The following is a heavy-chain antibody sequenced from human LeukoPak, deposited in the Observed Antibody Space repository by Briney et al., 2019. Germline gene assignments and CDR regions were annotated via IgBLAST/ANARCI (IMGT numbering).Heavy chain of an antibody. D-gene: IGHD6-6*01. Sequence: PSETLSLICVVSGGSIGSNYWTWIRQPPAKGLEWVGYIQNSAIYRAKIKSSPSLQSRVSLSIDSSKKEVSLTVSSVTAAATAVYYCARLSSTLYYSMDVWGPGTAVTVSS. J-gene: IGHJ6*02. V-gene: IGHV4-59*08. CDR3: ARLSSTLYYSMDV. CDR2: IQNSAIYRAKI. CDR1: GGSIGSNY.